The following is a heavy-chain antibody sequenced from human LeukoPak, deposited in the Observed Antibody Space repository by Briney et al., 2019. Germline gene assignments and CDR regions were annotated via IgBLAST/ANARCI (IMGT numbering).Heavy chain of an antibody. Sequence: ASVKVSCKASGYTFSNFAIHWVRQAPGQRLEWMGWINAGNGNTKYSQKFQGSVTITRDTSASTAYMELRSLRSDDTAVYYCARDQGPYYYDSSGSGFDPWGQGTLVTVSS. J-gene: IGHJ5*02. V-gene: IGHV1-3*01. CDR1: GYTFSNFA. CDR2: INAGNGNT. CDR3: ARDQGPYYYDSSGSGFDP. D-gene: IGHD3-22*01.